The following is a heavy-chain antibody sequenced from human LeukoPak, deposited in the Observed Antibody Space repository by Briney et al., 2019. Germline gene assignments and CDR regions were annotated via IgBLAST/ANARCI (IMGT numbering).Heavy chain of an antibody. CDR2: INPNSGGT. J-gene: IGHJ6*03. CDR3: ARRGGNYDFDYYYYYMDV. CDR1: GYTFTGYY. Sequence: ASVKVSCKASGYTFTGYYMHWVRQAPGQGLEWMGWINPNSGGTNYAQKFQGRVTMTRDTSISTAYMELSSLRSEDTAVYYCARRGGNYDFDYYYYYMDVWGKGTTVTVSS. V-gene: IGHV1-2*02. D-gene: IGHD3-3*01.